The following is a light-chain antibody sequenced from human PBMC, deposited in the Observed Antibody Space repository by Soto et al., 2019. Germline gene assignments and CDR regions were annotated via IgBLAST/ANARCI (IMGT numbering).Light chain of an antibody. CDR2: DVS. Sequence: QSALTQPASVSGSPGQSITISCTGTSSDIGDYNYVSWYQQYPGKAPKLMIYDVSSRPSGVSNRFSGSKSGNTASLTISGLQAEDEADYYCSSYRSSSTLYVFGTGTQLTV. V-gene: IGLV2-14*01. CDR1: SSDIGDYNY. J-gene: IGLJ1*01. CDR3: SSYRSSSTLYV.